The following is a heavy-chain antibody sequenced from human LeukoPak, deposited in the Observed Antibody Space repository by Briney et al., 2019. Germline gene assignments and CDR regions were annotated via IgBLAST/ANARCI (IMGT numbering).Heavy chain of an antibody. Sequence: ASVKVSCKASGFTFTAYYMHWVRQAPGQGLEWMGWINPNSGGTNYAQKFQGRVTMTRDMSTSTVYMELSSLRSEDTAVYYCARDRGYDSSGYYWYFDLWGRGTLVTVSS. CDR2: INPNSGGT. J-gene: IGHJ2*01. CDR1: GFTFTAYY. D-gene: IGHD3-22*01. V-gene: IGHV1-2*02. CDR3: ARDRGYDSSGYYWYFDL.